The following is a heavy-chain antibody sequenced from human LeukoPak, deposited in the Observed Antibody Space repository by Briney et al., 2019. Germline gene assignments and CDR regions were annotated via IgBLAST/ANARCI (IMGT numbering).Heavy chain of an antibody. CDR3: ARVGDHYHWYLDL. CDR2: LYSGSTT. Sequence: GGSLTLSCAASGFSVGTHYMNWVRQAPGKGLEWVSILYSGSTTYYTDSVKGRFTISRDNSRNTLYLHMTNLRVEDTAVYFCARVGDHYHWYLDLWGRGSLLTVSS. J-gene: IGHJ2*01. D-gene: IGHD3-10*01. CDR1: GFSVGTHY. V-gene: IGHV3-53*01.